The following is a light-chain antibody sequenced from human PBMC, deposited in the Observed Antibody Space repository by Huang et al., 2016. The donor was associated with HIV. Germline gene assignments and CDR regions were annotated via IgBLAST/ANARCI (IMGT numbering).Light chain of an antibody. J-gene: IGKJ5*01. V-gene: IGKV3-11*01. Sequence: EIVLTQSPATLSLSPGERATLSCRASQSVGSYLAWYQQKPGQAPRLLIYDASNSATGIPARFSGSGSGTDFTLTISSLEPEDFAVYYCQQRSNWRTFGQGTRLEMK. CDR3: QQRSNWRT. CDR2: DAS. CDR1: QSVGSY.